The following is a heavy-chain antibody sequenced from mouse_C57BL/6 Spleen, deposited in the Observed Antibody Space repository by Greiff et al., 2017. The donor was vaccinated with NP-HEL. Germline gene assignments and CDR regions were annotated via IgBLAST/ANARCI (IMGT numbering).Heavy chain of an antibody. D-gene: IGHD1-1*01. Sequence: QVQLQQSGAELARPGASVKLSCKASGYTFTSYGISWVQQRTGQGLEWIGEIYPGGGTTYYNAQIKGKATLTDDNSSRASYMVLRLLTSEASAVYFCAREKGNYYGSSPFDDWGKGTTLTVAT. CDR1: GYTFTSYG. J-gene: IGHJ2*01. CDR3: AREKGNYYGSSPFDD. CDR2: IYPGGGTT. V-gene: IGHV1-81*01.